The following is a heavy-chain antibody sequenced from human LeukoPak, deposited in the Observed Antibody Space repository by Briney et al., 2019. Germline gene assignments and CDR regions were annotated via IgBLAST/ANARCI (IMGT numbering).Heavy chain of an antibody. J-gene: IGHJ5*02. Sequence: SETLSLTCTVSGGSISSYYWSWIRQPPGKGLEWIGYIYYSGSTNYNPSLKSRVTTSVDTSKNQFSLKLSSVTAADTAVYYCARDYDILTGFNWFDPWGQGTLVTVSS. CDR2: IYYSGST. V-gene: IGHV4-59*01. CDR1: GGSISSYY. CDR3: ARDYDILTGFNWFDP. D-gene: IGHD3-9*01.